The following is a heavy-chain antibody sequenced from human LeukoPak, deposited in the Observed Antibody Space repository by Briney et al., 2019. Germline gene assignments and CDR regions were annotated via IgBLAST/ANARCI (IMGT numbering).Heavy chain of an antibody. V-gene: IGHV4-34*01. CDR3: ARHVPQDAFDI. CDR2: INHSGST. CDR1: GGSFSGYY. J-gene: IGHJ3*02. Sequence: SETLSLTCAVYGGSFSGYYWSWIRQPPGKGLEWIGEINHSGSTNYNPSLKSRVTISVDTSKNQFSLKLSSVTAADTAVYYCARHVPQDAFDIWGQGTMVTVSS.